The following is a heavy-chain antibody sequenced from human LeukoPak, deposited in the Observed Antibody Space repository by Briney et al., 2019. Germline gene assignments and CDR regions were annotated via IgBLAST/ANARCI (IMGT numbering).Heavy chain of an antibody. CDR2: ISSSSSAI. D-gene: IGHD5-24*01. Sequence: GGSLRLSCAASGFTFSSYSMNWVRQAPGKGLEWISYISSSSSAIYYADSVKGRFTISRDNSKNTLYLQMNSLRAEDTAVYYCAREGMASISSDWYFDLWGRGTLVTVSS. J-gene: IGHJ2*01. V-gene: IGHV3-48*01. CDR3: AREGMASISSDWYFDL. CDR1: GFTFSSYS.